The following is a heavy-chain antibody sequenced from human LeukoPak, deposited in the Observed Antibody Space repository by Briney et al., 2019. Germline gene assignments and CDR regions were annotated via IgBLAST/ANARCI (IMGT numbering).Heavy chain of an antibody. D-gene: IGHD1-26*01. Sequence: GGSLRLSCAASGFTFSSYGMHWVRQAPGKGLEWVAVISYDGSNKYYADSVKGRFTISRDNSKNTLYLQMNSLRAEDTAVYYCARAKGYSGSSDHWGQGTLVTVSS. CDR2: ISYDGSNK. CDR3: ARAKGYSGSSDH. J-gene: IGHJ4*02. V-gene: IGHV3-30*03. CDR1: GFTFSSYG.